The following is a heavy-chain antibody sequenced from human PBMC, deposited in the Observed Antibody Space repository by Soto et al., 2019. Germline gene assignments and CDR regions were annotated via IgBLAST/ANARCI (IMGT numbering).Heavy chain of an antibody. J-gene: IGHJ6*02. V-gene: IGHV3-72*01. CDR3: AVNYYGLDV. CDR2: SRNEASSYTT. Sequence: EVQLVESGGGLAQPGGSLRLSCDVSGFRFRDFFMDWVRQSPGKGLEWVGRSRNEASSYTTDYAASVKGRFTISRHDSQNSLILQMNSLKVADTAIYYCAVNYYGLDVLGHGTTVTVSS. CDR1: GFRFRDFF.